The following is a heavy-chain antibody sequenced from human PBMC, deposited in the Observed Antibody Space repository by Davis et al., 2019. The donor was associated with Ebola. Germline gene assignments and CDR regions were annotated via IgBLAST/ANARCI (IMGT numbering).Heavy chain of an antibody. J-gene: IGHJ4*02. CDR2: LYSGGAT. V-gene: IGHV3-66*01. CDR3: ARGDNAAWYPNFDY. Sequence: GGSLRLSCAASGFIVSDNYMSWVRQGPERGLEWVSILYSGGATYYADSVKGRFSISRDDAKNTVYLQINGLRADDTAVYFCARGDNAAWYPNFDYWGQGIQVTVAS. D-gene: IGHD6-13*01. CDR1: GFIVSDNY.